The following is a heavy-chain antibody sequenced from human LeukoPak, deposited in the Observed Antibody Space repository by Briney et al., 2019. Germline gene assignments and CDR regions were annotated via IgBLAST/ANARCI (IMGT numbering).Heavy chain of an antibody. V-gene: IGHV4-59*08. CDR1: GGSISSYY. CDR2: IYYSGST. J-gene: IGHJ6*03. CDR3: ARCHVGYRSSHYYYMDV. Sequence: SETLSLTCTVSGGSISSYYWSWIRQPPGKGLEWIGYIYYSGSTNYNPSLKSRVTISVDTSKNQFSLKLSSVTAADTAVYYCARCHVGYRSSHYYYMDVWGKGTTVTVSS. D-gene: IGHD6-6*01.